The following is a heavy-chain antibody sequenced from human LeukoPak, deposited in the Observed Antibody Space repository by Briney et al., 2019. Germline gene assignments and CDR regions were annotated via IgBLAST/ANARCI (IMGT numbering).Heavy chain of an antibody. CDR3: ARVHSSSWAYFDN. Sequence: QPGRSLRLSCAASGFTFSSYDMHWVRQAPAKGLEWVAVIWYDGSSKYYADSAKGRFTISRDNSKNTLYLQMDSLRAEDTAVYYCARVHSSSWAYFDNWGQGTLVTVSS. J-gene: IGHJ4*02. CDR2: IWYDGSSK. V-gene: IGHV3-33*01. CDR1: GFTFSSYD. D-gene: IGHD6-13*01.